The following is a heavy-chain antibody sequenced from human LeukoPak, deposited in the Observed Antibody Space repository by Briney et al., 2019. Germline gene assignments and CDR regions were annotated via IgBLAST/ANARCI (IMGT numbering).Heavy chain of an antibody. D-gene: IGHD2-2*01. Sequence: GGSLRLSCAASGFTFSSYEMNWVRQAPGKGLVWVSRINSDGYSTAYADSVKGRFTISRDNAKNTLNLQMNSLRAEDTAVYYCVRLVAVPDAYFDYWGQGTLVTVSS. V-gene: IGHV3-74*01. CDR1: GFTFSSYE. CDR3: VRLVAVPDAYFDY. J-gene: IGHJ4*02. CDR2: INSDGYST.